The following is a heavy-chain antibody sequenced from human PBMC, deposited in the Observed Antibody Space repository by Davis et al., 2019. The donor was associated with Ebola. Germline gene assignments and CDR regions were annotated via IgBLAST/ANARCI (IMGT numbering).Heavy chain of an antibody. J-gene: IGHJ5*02. Sequence: MPSETLSLTCAVSGGSISSSNWWSWIRQPPGKGLEWIGEINHSGSTNYNPSLKSRVTISVDTSKRQFSLKLNSVTAADTAVYYCARAGYYSEIGGQYYGGLPAFRFDPWGQGTLVTVSS. CDR2: INHSGST. CDR3: ARAGYYSEIGGQYYGGLPAFRFDP. D-gene: IGHD3-22*01. CDR1: GGSISSSNW. V-gene: IGHV4-4*02.